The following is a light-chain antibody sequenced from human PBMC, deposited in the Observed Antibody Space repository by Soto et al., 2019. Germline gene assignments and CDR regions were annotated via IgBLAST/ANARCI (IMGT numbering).Light chain of an antibody. CDR1: PSVRRNC. CDR2: GAS. J-gene: IGKJ2*03. Sequence: IVLTQSPGTLSVSPGERATLSCRASPSVRRNCLAWYQQKPDQAPRLLIYGASNRATGIPDRFSGGGSGTDFTLTITRLEPEDFAVYYCHQYGGSPPHSFGQGINLEIK. CDR3: HQYGGSPPHS. V-gene: IGKV3-20*01.